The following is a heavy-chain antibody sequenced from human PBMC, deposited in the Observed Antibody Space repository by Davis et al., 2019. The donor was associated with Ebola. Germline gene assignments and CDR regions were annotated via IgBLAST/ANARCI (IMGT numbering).Heavy chain of an antibody. V-gene: IGHV3-48*03. CDR2: ISSSGSTI. J-gene: IGHJ4*02. CDR1: GFTFSSYE. CDR3: ARARLSYYFDY. Sequence: GGSLRLSCAASGFTFSSYEMNWVRQAPGKGLEWISYISSSGSTIYYADSVKGRFTISRDNSKNTLYLQMNSLRAEDTAVYYCARARLSYYFDYWGQGTLVTVSS.